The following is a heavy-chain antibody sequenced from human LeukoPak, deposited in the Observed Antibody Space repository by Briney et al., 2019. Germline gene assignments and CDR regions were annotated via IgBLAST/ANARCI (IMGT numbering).Heavy chain of an antibody. J-gene: IGHJ4*02. CDR1: GFTLSSYA. D-gene: IGHD3-3*01. CDR3: AKGTHFDFWSGYYGLDY. Sequence: GGSLRLSCAASGFTLSSYAMSWVRQAPGRGLEWVSGVSGSGGTTYYSGSVKGRCTISRDNSKNTLCLQMHSLRAEDTAVYYCAKGTHFDFWSGYYGLDYWGQGTLVTVSS. V-gene: IGHV3-23*01. CDR2: VSGSGGTT.